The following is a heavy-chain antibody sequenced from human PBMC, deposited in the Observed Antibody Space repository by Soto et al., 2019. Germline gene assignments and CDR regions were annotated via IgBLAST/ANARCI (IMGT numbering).Heavy chain of an antibody. CDR3: ARDFHYDLSGEANH. CDR1: GGTFSSYT. CDR2: IIPILGTA. V-gene: IGHV1-69*08. J-gene: IGHJ5*02. D-gene: IGHD3-10*02. Sequence: QVQLVQSGAEVKKPGSSVKVSCKASGGTFSSYTISWVRQAPGQGLEWMGKIIPILGTANYAQKFQGRVXIXAXKXSSTAYMEMSSLRSEDTAVYYCARDFHYDLSGEANHWGQGTLVTVSS.